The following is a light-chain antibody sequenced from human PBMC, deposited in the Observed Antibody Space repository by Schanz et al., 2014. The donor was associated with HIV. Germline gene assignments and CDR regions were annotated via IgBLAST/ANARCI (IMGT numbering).Light chain of an antibody. J-gene: IGLJ1*01. CDR2: DVS. CDR3: SLHMRRTTLDV. V-gene: IGLV2-14*01. CDR1: SSDVGGYNY. Sequence: QSALTQPASVSGSPGQSITISCTGTSSDVGGYNYVSWNQQHPGKAPKLMIYDVSNRPSGVSNRFSGSKSGNTASLTISGLQAEDEADYYCSLHMRRTTLDVFGTGTKLTVL.